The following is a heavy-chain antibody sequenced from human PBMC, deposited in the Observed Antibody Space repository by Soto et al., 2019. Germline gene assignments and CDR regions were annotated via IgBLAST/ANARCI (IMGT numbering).Heavy chain of an antibody. CDR2: IYYSGST. V-gene: IGHV4-39*01. CDR3: ARQRAAPATSNFDC. D-gene: IGHD6-13*01. J-gene: IGHJ4*02. CDR1: GGSISSSSFY. Sequence: QLQLQESGPGLVKPSETLSLTCAVSGGSISSSSFYWGWIRQPPGKGLEWIGSIYYSGSTYYNPSLKSRVTISVDTSKNQFSLKLSSVTAADTAVYYCARQRAAPATSNFDCWGQGTLVTVSS.